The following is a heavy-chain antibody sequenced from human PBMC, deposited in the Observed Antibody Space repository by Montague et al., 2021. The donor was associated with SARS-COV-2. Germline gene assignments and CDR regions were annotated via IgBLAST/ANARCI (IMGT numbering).Heavy chain of an antibody. CDR3: ARIWYSSGYQGIYYFDY. D-gene: IGHD3-22*01. J-gene: IGHJ4*02. Sequence: SETLSLTRTVSVGSISSYYWSWIRQPPGKGLEWIGYIYYSGSTNYNPSLKSRVTISVDTSKNQFSLKLSPVTAADTAVYYCARIWYSSGYQGIYYFDYWGRGTLVTVSS. V-gene: IGHV4-59*01. CDR1: VGSISSYY. CDR2: IYYSGST.